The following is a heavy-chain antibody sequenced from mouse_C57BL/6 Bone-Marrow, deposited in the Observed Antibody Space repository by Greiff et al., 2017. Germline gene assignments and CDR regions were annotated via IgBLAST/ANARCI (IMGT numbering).Heavy chain of an antibody. V-gene: IGHV5-6*02. J-gene: IGHJ3*01. D-gene: IGHD1-1*01. CDR2: ISSGGSYT. CDR3: ARQSFILFY. CDR1: GFTFSSYG. Sequence: DVMLVESGGDLVKPGGSLKLSCAASGFTFSSYGMSWVRQTPDKRLEWVATISSGGSYTYYPDSVKGRFTISRDNAKNTLYLQTSSLKSEDTTMYYCARQSFILFYWGQGTRVTVSA.